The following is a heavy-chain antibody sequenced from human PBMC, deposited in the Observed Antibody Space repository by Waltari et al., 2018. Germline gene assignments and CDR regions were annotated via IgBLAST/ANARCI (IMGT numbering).Heavy chain of an antibody. CDR1: GLPFSGYW. J-gene: IGHJ5*01. CDR2: ISPDGRTT. CDR3: AKENNDLLCDS. Sequence: EVHLVESGGDLVQPGGSLRLSCAGSGLPFSGYWMHWVRQVPGKGLVWVSRISPDGRTTFYADSVKGRFAISRDNAKNTLFLEMNSLRGEDTAVYYCAKENNDLLCDSWGQGTQVTVSS. D-gene: IGHD2-15*01. V-gene: IGHV3-74*01.